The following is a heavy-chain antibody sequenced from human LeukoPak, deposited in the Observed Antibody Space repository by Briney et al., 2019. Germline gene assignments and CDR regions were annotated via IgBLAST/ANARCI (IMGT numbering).Heavy chain of an antibody. D-gene: IGHD4-17*01. V-gene: IGHV3-53*01. J-gene: IGHJ4*02. CDR2: IYSGGST. CDR1: GFTVSSNY. CDR3: ARDADYGVYDY. Sequence: GGSLRLSCAASGFTVSSNYMSWVRQAPGKGLEWVSVIYSGGSTYYADSVKGRFTISRDNSKNTLYLQMNRLRAEDTAVYYCARDADYGVYDYWGQGTLVTVSS.